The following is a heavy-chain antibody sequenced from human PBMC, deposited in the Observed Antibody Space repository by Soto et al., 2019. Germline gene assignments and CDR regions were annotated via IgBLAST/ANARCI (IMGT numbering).Heavy chain of an antibody. V-gene: IGHV1-18*01. D-gene: IGHD6-13*01. CDR2: ISAYNGNT. J-gene: IGHJ1*01. Sequence: ASVKVSCKAPGYTFTSYGTSWVRQAPGQGLEWMGWISAYNGNTNYAQKLQGRVTMTTDTSTSTAYMELRSLRSDDTAVYYCARISAADITDFHHRGQGTLVTVSS. CDR1: GYTFTSYG. CDR3: ARISAADITDFHH.